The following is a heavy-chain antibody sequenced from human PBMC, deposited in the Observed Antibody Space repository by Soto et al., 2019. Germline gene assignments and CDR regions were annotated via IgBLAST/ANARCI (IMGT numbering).Heavy chain of an antibody. CDR1: GYSFSNYW. V-gene: IGHV5-51*01. CDR3: ARHLRATPFDY. D-gene: IGHD2-15*01. J-gene: IGHJ4*02. CDR2: IYPGDSDT. Sequence: PGESLKISCRGSGYSFSNYWIGWVRQMPGKGLEWMGIIYPGDSDTRYSPSFQGQVTISADKSISTAYLQWSSLKASDTAIYYCARHLRATPFDYWGQGTLVTDSS.